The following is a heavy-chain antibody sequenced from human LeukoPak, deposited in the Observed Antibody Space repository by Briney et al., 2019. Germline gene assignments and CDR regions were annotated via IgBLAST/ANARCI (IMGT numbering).Heavy chain of an antibody. V-gene: IGHV4-34*01. CDR1: GGSFNGYY. J-gene: IGHJ4*02. D-gene: IGHD6-25*01. Sequence: PSETLSLTCADYGGSFNGYYWTWIRQPPGKGLEWIGEINHSGSTDYNPSLKSRVTISVDTSKNQFSLKLNSVTAADTAVYYCARGQLRLSNWGQGSLVIVSS. CDR2: INHSGST. CDR3: ARGQLRLSN.